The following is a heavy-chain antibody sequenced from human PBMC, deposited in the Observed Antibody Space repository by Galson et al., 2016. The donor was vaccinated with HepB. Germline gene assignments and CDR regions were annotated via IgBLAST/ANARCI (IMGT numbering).Heavy chain of an antibody. CDR3: ARSGADYDYIWGTNPGNSWFDP. V-gene: IGHV4-30-2*01. D-gene: IGHD3-16*01. CDR2: VYQSGST. CDR1: NGSITSGGYS. J-gene: IGHJ5*02. Sequence: TLSLTCAVSNGSITSGGYSWNWIRQPPGKGLEWIGYVYQSGSTYYNPSLKSRVSISLDRSQNHFSLKLSALTVADTAVYYCARSGADYDYIWGTNPGNSWFDPWGQGILVTVSS.